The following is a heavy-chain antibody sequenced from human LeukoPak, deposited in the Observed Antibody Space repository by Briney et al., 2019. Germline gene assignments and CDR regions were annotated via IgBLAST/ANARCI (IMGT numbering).Heavy chain of an antibody. Sequence: ASETLSLTCTVSGGSVSGGSYYWSWIRQPPGKGLEWIGYIYYSGSTNYNPSLKSRVTISVDTSKNQFSLKLSSVTAADTAVYYCARDRNYYDSSGFDIWGQGTMVTVSS. V-gene: IGHV4-61*01. D-gene: IGHD3-22*01. CDR1: GGSVSGGSYY. J-gene: IGHJ3*02. CDR3: ARDRNYYDSSGFDI. CDR2: IYYSGST.